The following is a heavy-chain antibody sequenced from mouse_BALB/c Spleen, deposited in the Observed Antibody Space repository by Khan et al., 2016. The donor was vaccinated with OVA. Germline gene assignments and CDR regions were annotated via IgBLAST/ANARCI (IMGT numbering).Heavy chain of an antibody. V-gene: IGHV5-9*02. Sequence: EVQLVESGGGLVKPGGSLKLSCEVSGFAFNSYDMSWVRQTPEKRLEWVATISSTGSYTYYPGSVKGRFTISRDPARNTLYLQMSSLRYEDTVLYYCTKTSYYGNPWFTYWGQGTLVTVSA. J-gene: IGHJ3*01. CDR3: TKTSYYGNPWFTY. CDR2: ISSTGSYT. CDR1: GFAFNSYD. D-gene: IGHD2-10*01.